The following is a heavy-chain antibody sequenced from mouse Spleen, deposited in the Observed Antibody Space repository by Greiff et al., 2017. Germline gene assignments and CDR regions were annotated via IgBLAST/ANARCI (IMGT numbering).Heavy chain of an antibody. D-gene: IGHD2-4*01. J-gene: IGHJ4*01. CDR2: IWSDGST. CDR1: GFSLTSYG. V-gene: IGHV2-6-1*01. CDR3: ARHDYDGAMDY. Sequence: QVQLKETGPGLVAPSQSLSITCTVSGFSLTSYGVPWVRQPPGKGLEWLVVIWSDGSTNYTSALKSRLSISKDNSKSQVFLKMNSLQTDDTAMYYCARHDYDGAMDYWGQGTSVTVSS.